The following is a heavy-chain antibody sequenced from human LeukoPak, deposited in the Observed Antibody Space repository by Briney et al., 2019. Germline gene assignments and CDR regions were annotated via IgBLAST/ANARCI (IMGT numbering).Heavy chain of an antibody. D-gene: IGHD6-19*01. CDR2: IHYSGST. V-gene: IGHV4-39*07. Sequence: SETLSLTCTVSGGSISSYYWSWIRQPPGKGLEWIGSIHYSGSTYYNPSLKSRVTISVDTSKNQFSLKLSSVTAADTAVYYCARDRGSGWNDAFDIWGQGTMVTVSS. J-gene: IGHJ3*02. CDR3: ARDRGSGWNDAFDI. CDR1: GGSISSYY.